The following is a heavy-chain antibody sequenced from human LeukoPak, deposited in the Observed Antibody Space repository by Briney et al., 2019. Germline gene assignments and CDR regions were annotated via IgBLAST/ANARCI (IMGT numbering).Heavy chain of an antibody. Sequence: PGGSLRLSCAASGFPFDTYAMTWVRQAPGKGLEWLSTISRSGESIHYADSVKGRFTISRDNSNNTVYLQMNSLRADDTAVYYCASIYPFDFGSGGGYWGQGSLVTVSS. J-gene: IGHJ4*02. CDR3: ASIYPFDFGSGGGY. CDR1: GFPFDTYA. V-gene: IGHV3-23*01. CDR2: ISRSGESI. D-gene: IGHD3-3*01.